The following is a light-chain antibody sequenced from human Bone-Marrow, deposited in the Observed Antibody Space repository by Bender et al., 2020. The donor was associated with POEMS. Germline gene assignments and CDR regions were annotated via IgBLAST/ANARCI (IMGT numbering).Light chain of an antibody. CDR2: DVD. Sequence: QSALTQPASVSGSPGQSITISCTGTSSDLGGFNYVSWYQQHPGKAPKLMIFDVDHRPSEVSDRFSGSKSGDTASLTISGRQAEDEADYHCCSYAGSSVLFGGGTKLTVL. V-gene: IGLV2-14*03. J-gene: IGLJ2*01. CDR1: SSDLGGFNY. CDR3: CSYAGSSVL.